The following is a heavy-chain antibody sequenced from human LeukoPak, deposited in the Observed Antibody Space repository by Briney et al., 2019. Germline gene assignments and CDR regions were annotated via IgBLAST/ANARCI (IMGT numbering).Heavy chain of an antibody. D-gene: IGHD3-16*01. Sequence: GGSLRLSCAASGFTVSSNYMSWVRQAPGKGLEWVSVMYSGGNTYYADSVKGQFTISRDNSKDRLYLQMNSLRPEDTAMYYCARVRGGRSWYYYGMDVWGRGTTVTVSS. J-gene: IGHJ6*02. CDR1: GFTVSSNY. CDR2: MYSGGNT. V-gene: IGHV3-53*05. CDR3: ARVRGGRSWYYYGMDV.